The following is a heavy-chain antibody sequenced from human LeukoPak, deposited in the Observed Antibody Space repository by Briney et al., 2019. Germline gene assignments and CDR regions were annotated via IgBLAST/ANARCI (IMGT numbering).Heavy chain of an antibody. V-gene: IGHV3-7*01. J-gene: IGHJ3*02. CDR1: GFMFGSYW. CDR3: ARSPYASGWYAGAFDI. Sequence: GGSLRLSCAASGFMFGSYWMSWVRQAPGKGLEWVANTKQDGSEKYYVDYVKGRFTVPRDNAKNPLYLQMNSLRAEDTAVYYCARSPYASGWYAGAFDIWGQGTMVTVSS. D-gene: IGHD6-19*01. CDR2: TKQDGSEK.